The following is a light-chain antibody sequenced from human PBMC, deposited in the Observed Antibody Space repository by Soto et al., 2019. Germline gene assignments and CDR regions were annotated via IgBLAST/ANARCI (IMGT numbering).Light chain of an antibody. V-gene: IGKV3-11*01. CDR3: QQHMNPPLT. Sequence: DMVMTQSPSPLSSSAGDRATLSCRASQSFSTYFTWYHQKPGQAPRLLIYDASNGATGIPARFSGSGSGTDFTLTISSLEPEDVAVYYCQQHMNPPLTFGRGTKVEIK. CDR2: DAS. CDR1: QSFSTY. J-gene: IGKJ4*01.